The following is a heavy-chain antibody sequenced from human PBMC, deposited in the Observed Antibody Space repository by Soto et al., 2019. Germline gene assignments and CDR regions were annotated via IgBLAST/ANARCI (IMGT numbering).Heavy chain of an antibody. CDR3: ARLTDYSIHYYGMDV. Sequence: GASVKVSCKASGGAFSSYAISWVRQAPGQGLEWMGGIIPIFGTANYAQKFQGRVTITAGKSTSTAYMELSSLRAEDTAVYYCARLTDYSIHYYGMDVWGQGTTVTVSS. V-gene: IGHV1-69*06. CDR2: IIPIFGTA. D-gene: IGHD4-4*01. J-gene: IGHJ6*02. CDR1: GGAFSSYA.